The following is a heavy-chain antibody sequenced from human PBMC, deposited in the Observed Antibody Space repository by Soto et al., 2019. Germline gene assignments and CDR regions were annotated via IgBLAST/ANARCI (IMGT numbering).Heavy chain of an antibody. D-gene: IGHD3-22*01. Sequence: QVQLVQSGAEVKKPGSSVKVYCKASGGTFSNYGVNWVRQAPGQGLEWMGGIIPIFGTAKYAQKFQGRVTITADDSTRTAYMELSSLRSEDTAVYYCGRDGPLYDSSAYYYLYWGQGTLVNVS. CDR2: IIPIFGTA. CDR1: GGTFSNYG. J-gene: IGHJ4*02. V-gene: IGHV1-69*01. CDR3: GRDGPLYDSSAYYYLY.